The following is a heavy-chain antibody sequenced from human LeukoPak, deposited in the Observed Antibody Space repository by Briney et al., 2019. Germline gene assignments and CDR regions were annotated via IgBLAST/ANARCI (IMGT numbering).Heavy chain of an antibody. D-gene: IGHD5-18*01. CDR1: GYSISSGYY. J-gene: IGHJ4*02. V-gene: IGHV4-38-2*01. CDR3: ARTRGYSYGPMDY. Sequence: SETLSLTCAVSGYSISSGYYWGWIRQPPGKGLEWIGSIYHSGSTYYNPSLKSRVTISVDTSKNQFSLKLSSWTAADTAVYYCARTRGYSYGPMDYWGQGTLVTVSS. CDR2: IYHSGST.